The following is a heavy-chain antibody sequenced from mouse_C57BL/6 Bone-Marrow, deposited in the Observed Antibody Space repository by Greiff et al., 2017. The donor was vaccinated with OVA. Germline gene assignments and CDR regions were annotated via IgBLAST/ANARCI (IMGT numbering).Heavy chain of an antibody. D-gene: IGHD2-1*01. CDR1: GFTFSSYA. CDR3: ARRAPRYYHYAMDY. J-gene: IGHJ4*01. Sequence: EVQLVESGGGLVKPGGSLKLSCAASGFTFSSYAMSWVRQTPEKRLEWVATISDGGSYTYYPDNVKGRFTISRDNAKNNLYLQMSHLKSEDTAMYYGARRAPRYYHYAMDYWGQGTSVTVSS. CDR2: ISDGGSYT. V-gene: IGHV5-4*01.